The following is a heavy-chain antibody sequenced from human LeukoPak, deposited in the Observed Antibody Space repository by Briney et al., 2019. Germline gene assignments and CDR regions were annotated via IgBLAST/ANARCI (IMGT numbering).Heavy chain of an antibody. Sequence: GSLRLSCAASGLSFRNYWMGWVRQAPGKGLEWVANTKPDGSAEYYADSVRGRFTASRDNANNLLYLQMNRLRAEDTAVYYCARDGGLHTNFDYWGQGTLLTVSS. J-gene: IGHJ4*02. CDR2: TKPDGSAE. D-gene: IGHD2-15*01. CDR3: ARDGGLHTNFDY. V-gene: IGHV3-7*01. CDR1: GLSFRNYW.